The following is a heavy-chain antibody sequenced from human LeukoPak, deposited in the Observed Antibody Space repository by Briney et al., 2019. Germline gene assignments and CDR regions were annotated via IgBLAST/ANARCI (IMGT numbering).Heavy chain of an antibody. CDR2: ISTYNGNT. D-gene: IGHD1-26*01. Sequence: ASVKVSCKTSSYSFISYGISWVRQAPGQGLEWMGWISTYNGNTNYAQKFQGRVTMTTETSTSTAYMELGSLTSDDTALYYCAIRSGTYPYYFDYWGPGTRVSVST. CDR1: SYSFISYG. J-gene: IGHJ4*02. CDR3: AIRSGTYPYYFDY. V-gene: IGHV1-18*01.